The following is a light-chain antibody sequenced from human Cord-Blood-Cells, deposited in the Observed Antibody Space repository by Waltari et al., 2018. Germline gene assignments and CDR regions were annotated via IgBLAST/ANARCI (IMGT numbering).Light chain of an antibody. J-gene: IGKJ5*01. CDR3: QQSYSTPRT. CDR2: YAS. V-gene: IGKV1-39*01. Sequence: DIQMTQSLSSLSASVEDRVTITCRASQSISSSLNWYQQKPGKAPKLLIYYASSLQSGVPSRFSGSGSGTDFTLTISSLQPEYFATDYCQQSYSTPRTFGQGTRLEIK. CDR1: QSISSS.